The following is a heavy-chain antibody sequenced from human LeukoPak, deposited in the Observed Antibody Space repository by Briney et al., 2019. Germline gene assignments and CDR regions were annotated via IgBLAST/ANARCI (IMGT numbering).Heavy chain of an antibody. J-gene: IGHJ4*02. CDR1: GFTFSNAW. D-gene: IGHD3/OR15-3a*01. Sequence: NPGGSLRLSCAASGFTFSNAWMSWVRQAPGKGLQWVGLIKSKTDGGTTDYAAPVKGRFTISRDDSKNTLYLQMNSLKTEDTAVYYCTTAGLGRWGQGTLVTVSS. CDR3: TTAGLGR. V-gene: IGHV3-15*01. CDR2: IKSKTDGGTT.